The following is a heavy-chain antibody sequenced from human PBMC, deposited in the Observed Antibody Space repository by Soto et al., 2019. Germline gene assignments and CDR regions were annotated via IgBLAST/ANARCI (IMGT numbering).Heavy chain of an antibody. V-gene: IGHV4-34*01. CDR3: AAGAGLPRYY. Sequence: SETLSLTCAVYGGSFSAYYWSWIRQPPGKGLEWIGEINHSGSTNYNPSLKSRVTISVDTSKNQFSLKLSSVTAADTAVYYCAAGAGLPRYYWGQGTLVTVSS. CDR2: INHSGST. CDR1: GGSFSAYY. J-gene: IGHJ4*02. D-gene: IGHD5-12*01.